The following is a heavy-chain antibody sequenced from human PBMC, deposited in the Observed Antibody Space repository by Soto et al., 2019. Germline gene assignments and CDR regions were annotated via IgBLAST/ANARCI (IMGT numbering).Heavy chain of an antibody. CDR1: GGSISSSNW. J-gene: IGHJ1*01. CDR2: VYHSGST. CDR3: ARGLRDGYNGLYFQH. V-gene: IGHV4-4*02. Sequence: SETLSLTCAVSGGSISSSNWWSWVRQPPGKGLEWIGEVYHSGSTNYNPSLKSRVTISVDKSKNQFSLKLSSVTAADTAVYYCARGLRDGYNGLYFQHWGQGTLVTVSS. D-gene: IGHD5-12*01.